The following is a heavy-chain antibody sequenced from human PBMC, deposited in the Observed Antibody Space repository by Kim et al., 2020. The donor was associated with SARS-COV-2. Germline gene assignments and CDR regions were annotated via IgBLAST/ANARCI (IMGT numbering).Heavy chain of an antibody. CDR3: ASPEQYDFWSGYYIY. CDR2: IKQDGSEK. Sequence: GGSLRLSCAASGFTFSSYWMSWVRQAPGKGLEWVANIKQDGSEKYYVDSVKGRFTISRDNAKNSLYLQMNSLRAEDTAVYYCASPEQYDFWSGYYIYWGQGTLVTVSS. V-gene: IGHV3-7*01. J-gene: IGHJ4*02. D-gene: IGHD3-3*01. CDR1: GFTFSSYW.